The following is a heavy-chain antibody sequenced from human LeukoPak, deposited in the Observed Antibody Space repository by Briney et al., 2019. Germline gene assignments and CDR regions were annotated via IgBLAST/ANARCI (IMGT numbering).Heavy chain of an antibody. D-gene: IGHD2-15*01. J-gene: IGHJ4*02. Sequence: ASVKVSCKASGYTFTSYDINWVRQATGQGLEWMGWMNPNSGNIGYAQKFQGRVTMTRNTSISTAYMELSSLRSEDTAVYYCARVDCSGGSCYLGYWGQGTLVTVSS. V-gene: IGHV1-8*01. CDR3: ARVDCSGGSCYLGY. CDR1: GYTFTSYD. CDR2: MNPNSGNI.